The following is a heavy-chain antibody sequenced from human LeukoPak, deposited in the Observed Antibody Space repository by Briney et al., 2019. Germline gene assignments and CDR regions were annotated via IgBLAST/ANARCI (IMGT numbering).Heavy chain of an antibody. CDR1: GVTXXXXG. J-gene: IGHJ4*02. D-gene: IGHD3-22*01. Sequence: GVTXXXXGMHWVRXAPGKGLEWVAVIWYDGSNKYYPDSVKGGFTISRDNSKNTLYLQMNSLRAEDTAVYYCAREEEDSSGYASHFDYWGQGALVTVS. V-gene: IGHV3-33*01. CDR3: AREEEDSSGYASHFDY. CDR2: IWYDGSNK.